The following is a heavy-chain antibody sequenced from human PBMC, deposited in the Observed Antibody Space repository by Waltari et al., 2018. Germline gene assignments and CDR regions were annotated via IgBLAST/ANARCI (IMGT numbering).Heavy chain of an antibody. D-gene: IGHD6-13*01. Sequence: EVQLVESGGGLAKPGGSLRLSCAASGFTFSSYAMHWVRQAPGKGLEWVSAISSGGRTYYADSVKGRFTISRDNSKNTLSLQMNSLRAEDTAVYYCAKVKGGSGSWKKGRFDVWGPGVLVTVSS. CDR2: ISSGGRT. CDR1: GFTFSSYA. J-gene: IGHJ5*02. CDR3: AKVKGGSGSWKKGRFDV. V-gene: IGHV3-23*04.